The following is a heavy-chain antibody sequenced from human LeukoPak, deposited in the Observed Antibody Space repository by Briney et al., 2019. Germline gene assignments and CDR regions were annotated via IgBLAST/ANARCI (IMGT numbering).Heavy chain of an antibody. V-gene: IGHV1-18*01. CDR2: ISAYNGKA. D-gene: IGHD3-22*01. J-gene: IGHJ4*01. Sequence: GASVKVSCKASGYTFSNYGIIWARQAPGQGLEWMGWISAYNGKAKYSQRVQGRVTLTADTSTSTAYMEIRTLRFDDTAIYYCARSHSGSLRAPFDFWGQGTLVTVSS. CDR1: GYTFSNYG. CDR3: ARSHSGSLRAPFDF.